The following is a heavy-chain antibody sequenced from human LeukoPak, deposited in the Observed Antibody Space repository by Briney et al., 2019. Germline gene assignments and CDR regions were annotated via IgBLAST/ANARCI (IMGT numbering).Heavy chain of an antibody. V-gene: IGHV4-59*12. CDR3: ARDGDWQQPQL. Sequence: PSETLSLTCTVSGGSISSYYWSWIRQPPGKGLEWIGYIYCSGSTNYNPSLKSRVTISVDTSKNQFSLKLSSVTAADTAVYYCARDGDWQQPQLWGQGTLVTVSS. CDR2: IYCSGST. J-gene: IGHJ4*02. CDR1: GGSISSYY. D-gene: IGHD6-13*01.